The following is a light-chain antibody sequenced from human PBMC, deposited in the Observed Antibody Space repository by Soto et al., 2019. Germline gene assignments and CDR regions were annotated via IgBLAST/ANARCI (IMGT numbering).Light chain of an antibody. CDR3: QSYESSLSGFYV. V-gene: IGLV1-40*01. CDR1: SSNIGAGYD. CDR2: GTI. J-gene: IGLJ1*01. Sequence: QSALTHPHSVSGGPGQRDTISCTGSSSNIGAGYDVHWYQRLPGTAPKLLIYGTINRPSGLSDRFSGSKSATSASLAITGFPAEDEADYFCQSYESSLSGFYVFGTGTKVTVL.